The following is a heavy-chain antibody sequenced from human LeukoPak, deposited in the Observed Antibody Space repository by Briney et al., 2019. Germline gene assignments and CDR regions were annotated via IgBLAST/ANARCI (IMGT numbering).Heavy chain of an antibody. J-gene: IGHJ4*02. V-gene: IGHV3-53*01. D-gene: IGHD2-21*01. CDR3: ASRHCSGGDCYFAGADPFDH. CDR1: GFTVSSTY. Sequence: GGSLRLSCAASGFTVSSTYMSWVRQAPGKGLEWVSVIYKDGKIYYIDSVKGRPTISRDTSKNTLYLQMNSLRVEDTAVYYCASRHCSGGDCYFAGADPFDHWGQGTLVTVSS. CDR2: IYKDGKI.